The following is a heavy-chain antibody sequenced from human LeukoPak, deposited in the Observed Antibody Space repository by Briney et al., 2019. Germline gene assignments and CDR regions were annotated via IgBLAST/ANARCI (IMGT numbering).Heavy chain of an antibody. V-gene: IGHV3-23*01. Sequence: GGSLRLSCAASRFTFSSYGMTWVRQAPGKGLEWVAGLSGSGGSTNYADSVKGRFTISRDNAKNTLYLQMNSLRAEDTAVYFCAKRGVVIRVILVGFHKEAYYFDSWGQGVLVTVSS. D-gene: IGHD3-22*01. J-gene: IGHJ4*02. CDR1: RFTFSSYG. CDR3: AKRGVVIRVILVGFHKEAYYFDS. CDR2: LSGSGGST.